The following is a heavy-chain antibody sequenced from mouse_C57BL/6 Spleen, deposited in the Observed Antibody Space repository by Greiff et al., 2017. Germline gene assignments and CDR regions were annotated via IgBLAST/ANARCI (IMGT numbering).Heavy chain of an antibody. V-gene: IGHV1-69*01. J-gene: IGHJ3*01. Sequence: QVQLQQPGAELVLPAASVKLSCKASGYTFTSYWMHWVKQRPGQGLEWIGGIDPSGSYTNYNQKFKGKSTLTVDKSSSTAYMQLSSLTSEDSAVYDCARWLRGFAYWGQGTLVTVSA. CDR3: ARWLRGFAY. CDR1: GYTFTSYW. D-gene: IGHD2-2*01. CDR2: IDPSGSYT.